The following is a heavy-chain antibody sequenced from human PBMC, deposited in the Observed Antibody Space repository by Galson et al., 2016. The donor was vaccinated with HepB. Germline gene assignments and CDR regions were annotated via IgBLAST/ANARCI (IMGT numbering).Heavy chain of an antibody. Sequence: SLRLSCAASGFTFSSYGIHWVRQAPAKGLEWVAVISYDGSDQYYLDSVKGRFTISRDNSKNTLCVQMNSLRVEDTAMYYCARERPIAARRGGVFDSWGQGALVTVSS. CDR1: GFTFSSYG. J-gene: IGHJ4*02. D-gene: IGHD6-6*01. V-gene: IGHV3-33*01. CDR3: ARERPIAARRGGVFDS. CDR2: ISYDGSDQ.